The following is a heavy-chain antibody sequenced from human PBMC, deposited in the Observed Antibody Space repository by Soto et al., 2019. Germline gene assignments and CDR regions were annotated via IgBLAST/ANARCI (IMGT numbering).Heavy chain of an antibody. D-gene: IGHD6-19*01. V-gene: IGHV3-23*01. CDR3: AKTDKFHTQSSGWSNRFDS. J-gene: IGHJ4*02. CDR2: ITSAGST. Sequence: EVQLLESGGDLAQPGGSLTLICAASGFTFSNYAMTWVRQSPGKGLEWVSTITSAGSTFYGDTVKGRFTISRDNSKGTLYLEMNRVGAEDTSVYYCAKTDKFHTQSSGWSNRFDSWGEGTLFTVSS. CDR1: GFTFSNYA.